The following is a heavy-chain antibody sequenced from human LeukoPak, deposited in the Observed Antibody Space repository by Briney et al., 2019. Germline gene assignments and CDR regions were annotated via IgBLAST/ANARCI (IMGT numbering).Heavy chain of an antibody. J-gene: IGHJ4*02. CDR2: INPSGTST. CDR3: AREIGPIQLHLWGSAFDY. Sequence: ASVKVSCKASGYTFTNYYMHWVRLAPGQGLEWMGIINPSGTSTSYPQKFQGRVTMTRDTSTSTVYMELSSLRSEDTAVYYCAREIGPIQLHLWGSAFDYWGQGTLVTVSS. V-gene: IGHV1-46*01. CDR1: GYTFTNYY. D-gene: IGHD5-24*01.